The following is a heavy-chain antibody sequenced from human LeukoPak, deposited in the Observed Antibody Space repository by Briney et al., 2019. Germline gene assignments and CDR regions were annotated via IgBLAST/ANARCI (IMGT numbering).Heavy chain of an antibody. CDR1: GYTFTSYG. Sequence: ASVKVSRKASGYTFTSYGISWARQAPGQGLEWMGWISAYNGNTNYAQKLQGRVTMTTDTSTSTAYMELRSLRSDDTAVYYCARGLGDFWSGPYYFDYWGQGTLVTVSS. J-gene: IGHJ4*02. CDR3: ARGLGDFWSGPYYFDY. D-gene: IGHD3-3*01. V-gene: IGHV1-18*01. CDR2: ISAYNGNT.